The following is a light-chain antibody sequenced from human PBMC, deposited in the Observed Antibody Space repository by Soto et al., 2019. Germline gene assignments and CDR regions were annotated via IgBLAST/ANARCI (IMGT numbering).Light chain of an antibody. CDR3: QQYGCSPIT. CDR2: AAS. CDR1: QSISSNY. Sequence: EIVLTQSPGTLSLSPGERATLSCRASQSISSNYLAWYQQKPDQAPRLLIYAASSTATGIPDRVSCSGCGTDITLTISIREPEDVAFYFCQQYGCSPITFGQGTRLEIK. J-gene: IGKJ5*01. V-gene: IGKV3-20*01.